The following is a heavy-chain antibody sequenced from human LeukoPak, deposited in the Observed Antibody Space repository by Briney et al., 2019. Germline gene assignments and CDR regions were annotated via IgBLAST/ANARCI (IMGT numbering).Heavy chain of an antibody. CDR1: GGSFSGYY. Sequence: SETLSLTCAVYGGSFSGYYWSWIRQPPGKGLEWIGEINHSGSTNYNPSLKSRVTISVDTPKNQFSLKLSSVTAADTAVYYCARLAFYDSSGYYFDYWGQGTLVTVSS. V-gene: IGHV4-34*01. D-gene: IGHD3-22*01. CDR3: ARLAFYDSSGYYFDY. CDR2: INHSGST. J-gene: IGHJ4*02.